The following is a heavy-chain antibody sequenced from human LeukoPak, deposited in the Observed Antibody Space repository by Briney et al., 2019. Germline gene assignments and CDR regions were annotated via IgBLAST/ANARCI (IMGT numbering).Heavy chain of an antibody. CDR2: AYGDGSDK. J-gene: IGHJ4*02. V-gene: IGHV3-33*01. Sequence: PGGSLRLSCATSGFTFTIYGMHWVRQAPGKGLEWVAVAYGDGSDKYYADSVKGRFTISKDISKSTLYVQMNSLRVEDTAMYYCATGIGYYYDHWGQGTLVTVSS. CDR3: ATGIGYYYDH. CDR1: GFTFTIYG. D-gene: IGHD3-22*01.